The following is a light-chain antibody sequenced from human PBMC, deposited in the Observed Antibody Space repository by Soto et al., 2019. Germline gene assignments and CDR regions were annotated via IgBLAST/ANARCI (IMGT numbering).Light chain of an antibody. Sequence: ERVMTQSPATMADSAGGRATNTCRASQSVSSNLAWYQQRAGQAPKLLIYGASTMATAIPSRFSGSGSGTEFTLTISNLQPEDFALYYCQQYDNWPLTFGGGTKVDIK. CDR1: QSVSSN. J-gene: IGKJ4*02. V-gene: IGKV3-15*01. CDR2: GAS. CDR3: QQYDNWPLT.